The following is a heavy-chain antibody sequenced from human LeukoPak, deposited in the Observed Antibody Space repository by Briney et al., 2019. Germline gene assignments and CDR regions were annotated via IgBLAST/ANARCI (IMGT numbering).Heavy chain of an antibody. D-gene: IGHD2-2*02. CDR3: ARDQRYCSSTSCYRIQNDAFDI. CDR2: IYSGGST. J-gene: IGHJ3*02. V-gene: IGHV3-53*05. Sequence: GGSLRLSCAASGFTVSSNYMSWVRQAPGKGLEWVSVIYSGGSTYYADSVKGRFAISRDNSKNTLYLQMNSLRAEDTAVYYCARDQRYCSSTSCYRIQNDAFDIWGQGTMVTVSS. CDR1: GFTVSSNY.